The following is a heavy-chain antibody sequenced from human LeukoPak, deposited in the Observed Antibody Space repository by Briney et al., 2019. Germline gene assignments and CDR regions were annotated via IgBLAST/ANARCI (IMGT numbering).Heavy chain of an antibody. CDR2: IYSGGST. D-gene: IGHD5-24*01. J-gene: IGHJ4*02. V-gene: IGHV3-66*01. CDR1: GFTVSSNY. Sequence: GGSLRLSCAASGFTVSSNYMSWVRQAPGKGLEWVSVIYSGGSTYYADSVKGRFTISRDNSKNTLYLQMYSLRAEDTAVYYCARVEMATLHYWGQGTLVTVSS. CDR3: ARVEMATLHY.